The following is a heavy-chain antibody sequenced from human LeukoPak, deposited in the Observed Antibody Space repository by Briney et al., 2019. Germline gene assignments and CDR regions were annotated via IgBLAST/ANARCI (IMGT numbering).Heavy chain of an antibody. D-gene: IGHD3-10*01. Sequence: GGTLRLSCAASGFTFSSYGMSWVRQAPGKGLEWVSAISGSGGSTYYADSVKGRFTISRDNSKNTLYLQMNSLRAEDTAVYYCVKRDLWFGGYFDYWGQGTLVTVSS. CDR1: GFTFSSYG. CDR3: VKRDLWFGGYFDY. J-gene: IGHJ4*02. V-gene: IGHV3-23*01. CDR2: ISGSGGST.